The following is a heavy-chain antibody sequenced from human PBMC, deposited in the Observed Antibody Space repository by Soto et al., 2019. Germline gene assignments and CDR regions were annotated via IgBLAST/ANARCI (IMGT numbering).Heavy chain of an antibody. V-gene: IGHV3-30*03. D-gene: IGHD6-13*01. CDR1: GFTFSRNA. J-gene: IGHJ5*02. Sequence: QVQLVESGGGVVQPGRSLRLSCAASGFTFSRNAMHWVRQAPGKGLEWVGVISNDGSNQYYGDSVRGRFTISRDNSKNTVYLHMNSLRAEDTAVYYCAVKPGYSSHFDPWGQGTLVTVSS. CDR2: ISNDGSNQ. CDR3: AVKPGYSSHFDP.